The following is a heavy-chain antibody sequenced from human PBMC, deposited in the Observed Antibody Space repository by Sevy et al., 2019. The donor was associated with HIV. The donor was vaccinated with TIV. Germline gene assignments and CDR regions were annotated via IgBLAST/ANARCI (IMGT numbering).Heavy chain of an antibody. Sequence: GGSLRLSCAASGFTFSSYEMNWVRQAPGKGLEWVSYISSSGSTIYYADSVKGRFTISRDNAKNSLYLQMNSLRAEDTAVYYCARDYGGGWGLYYYYGMHVWGQGTTVTVSS. CDR3: ARDYGGGWGLYYYYGMHV. CDR2: ISSSGSTI. D-gene: IGHD3-10*01. CDR1: GFTFSSYE. V-gene: IGHV3-48*03. J-gene: IGHJ6*02.